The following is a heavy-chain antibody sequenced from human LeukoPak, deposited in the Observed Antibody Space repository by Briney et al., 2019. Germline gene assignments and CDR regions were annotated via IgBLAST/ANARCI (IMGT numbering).Heavy chain of an antibody. D-gene: IGHD4-11*01. CDR3: ARVSDYSNYFDY. Sequence: PGGSLRLSCAASGFTFSSYSMNWVRQAPGKGLEWVSSISSSSSYIYYADSVKGRFTISRDNAKNSLYLQMNSLRAEDTAVYYCARVSDYSNYFDYWGQGTLVTVSS. CDR1: GFTFSSYS. J-gene: IGHJ4*02. V-gene: IGHV3-21*01. CDR2: ISSSSSYI.